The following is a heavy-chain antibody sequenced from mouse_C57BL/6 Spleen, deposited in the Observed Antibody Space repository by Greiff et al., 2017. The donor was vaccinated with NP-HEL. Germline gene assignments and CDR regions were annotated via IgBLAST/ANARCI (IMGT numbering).Heavy chain of an antibody. D-gene: IGHD3-2*02. V-gene: IGHV5-6*01. CDR3: ARRDSSCSAWCAY. Sequence: EVQGVESGGDLVKPGGSLKLSCAASGFTFSSYGMSWVRQTPDKRLEWVATISSGGSYTYYPDSVKGRFTISRDNAKNTLYLQVSSRKSEDTAMYYCARRDSSCSAWCAYWGQGTLVTVSA. CDR1: GFTFSSYG. CDR2: ISSGGSYT. J-gene: IGHJ3*01.